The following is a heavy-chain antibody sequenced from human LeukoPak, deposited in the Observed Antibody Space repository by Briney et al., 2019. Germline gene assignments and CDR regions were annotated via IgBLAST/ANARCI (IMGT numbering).Heavy chain of an antibody. D-gene: IGHD5-18*01. Sequence: SETLSLTCAVSGYSIRSSNWWGWIRQPPGKGLEWIEYIYYDGSIYYNPSLKSRVTISIDTSKNQFSLKLTSVTAADTAVYYCARTTEGGYSYGYFYYYYMDVWGKGTTVTIFS. CDR2: IYYDGSI. CDR3: ARTTEGGYSYGYFYYYYMDV. J-gene: IGHJ6*03. CDR1: GYSIRSSNW. V-gene: IGHV4-28*05.